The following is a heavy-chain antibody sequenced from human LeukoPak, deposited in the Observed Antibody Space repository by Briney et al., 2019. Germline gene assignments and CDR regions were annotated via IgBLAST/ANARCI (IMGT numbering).Heavy chain of an antibody. Sequence: KPGGSLRLSCTASGITFRNASMSWVRQAPGKGLEWVGRIRSKTNGGTTDYAAPVKGRFTISRDDSKNTLYLQMNSLTTEDTAVYFCAHRDTTMVSVDYWGQGTLVTVSS. J-gene: IGHJ4*02. CDR2: IRSKTNGGTT. D-gene: IGHD5-18*01. CDR3: AHRDTTMVSVDY. CDR1: GITFRNAS. V-gene: IGHV3-15*01.